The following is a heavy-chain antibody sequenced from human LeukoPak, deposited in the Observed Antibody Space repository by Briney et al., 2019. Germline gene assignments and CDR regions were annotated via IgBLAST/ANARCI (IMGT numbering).Heavy chain of an antibody. CDR3: ARDVRPLVHAFDI. CDR1: SGSISTYY. Sequence: SETLSLTCTVSSGSISTYYWNWIRQPPGKGLEWIGYISYSGDTNYNPSLKSRLTISVDTSKNQFSLNLSSVTAADTAVYYCARDVRPLVHAFDIWGLGTMVTVSS. D-gene: IGHD6-6*01. CDR2: ISYSGDT. J-gene: IGHJ3*02. V-gene: IGHV4-59*01.